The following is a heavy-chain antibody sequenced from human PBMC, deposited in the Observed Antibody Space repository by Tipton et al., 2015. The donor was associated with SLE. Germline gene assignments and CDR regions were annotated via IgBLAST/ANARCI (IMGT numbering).Heavy chain of an antibody. CDR3: ARGMVTWRGAIIGVDV. Sequence: GLVKPSETLSLTCTVSGGSISSFYWSWIRESPGKGLEWIGSIHERGSTFYNPSLQSRVTLSVDTSKNQFSLKLTSVTAADTAVYYCARGMVTWRGAIIGVDVWGQGTTVNVSS. V-gene: IGHV4-59*08. CDR2: IHERGST. D-gene: IGHD2-21*02. J-gene: IGHJ6*02. CDR1: GGSISSFY.